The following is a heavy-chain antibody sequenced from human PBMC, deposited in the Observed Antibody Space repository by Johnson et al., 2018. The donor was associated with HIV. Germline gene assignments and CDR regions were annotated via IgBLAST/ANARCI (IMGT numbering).Heavy chain of an antibody. CDR2: IYSGGST. Sequence: EKLVESGGGLVQPGGSLRLSCAASGFIVSSNYMNWVRQAPGKVLEWVSVIYSGGSTYHADSVKGRFIISRDNSKSTLYLQMNSLRAEDTAVYYCARAYTYGAFDIWGQGTTVTISS. V-gene: IGHV3-66*01. CDR3: ARAYTYGAFDI. J-gene: IGHJ3*02. CDR1: GFIVSSNY. D-gene: IGHD5-18*01.